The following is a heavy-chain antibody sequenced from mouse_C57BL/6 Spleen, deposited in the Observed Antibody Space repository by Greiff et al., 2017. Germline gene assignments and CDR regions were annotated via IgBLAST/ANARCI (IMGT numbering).Heavy chain of an antibody. V-gene: IGHV1-4*01. CDR3: ASQLGPYAMDY. CDR2: INPSSGYT. D-gene: IGHD4-1*02. J-gene: IGHJ4*01. CDR1: GYTFTSYT. Sequence: QVQLQQSGAELARPGASVKMSCKASGYTFTSYTMHWVKQRPGPGLEWIGYINPSSGYTKYKQKFKDKATLTADKSSSTAYMQLSSLTSEDSAVYYCASQLGPYAMDYWGQGTSVTVSS.